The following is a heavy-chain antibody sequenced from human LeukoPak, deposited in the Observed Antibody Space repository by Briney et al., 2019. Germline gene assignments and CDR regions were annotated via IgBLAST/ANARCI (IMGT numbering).Heavy chain of an antibody. V-gene: IGHV4-59*08. CDR2: IYYSGST. D-gene: IGHD6-13*01. J-gene: IGHJ2*01. CDR3: ATRISAAAEGWYFDL. Sequence: PSETLSLTCTASGGSISSYYWSWIRQPPGKGLEWIWYIYYSGSTNYNPSLKSRVTISVDTSKNQFSLKLSSVTAADTAVYYCATRISAAAEGWYFDLWGRGTLVTVSS. CDR1: GGSISSYY.